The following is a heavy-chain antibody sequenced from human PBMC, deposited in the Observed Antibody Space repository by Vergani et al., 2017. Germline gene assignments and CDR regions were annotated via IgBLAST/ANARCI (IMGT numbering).Heavy chain of an antibody. Sequence: QVQLVESGGGVVQPGRSLRLSCAASGFTFSSYGMHWVRQAPGKGLEWVAVISYDGSNKYYADSVKGRFTISRDNSKNTLYLQMNSLRAEDTAVYYCAKASAYYDSSGYFYEPSCYYYYMDGWGKGTTVTVSS. CDR2: ISYDGSNK. J-gene: IGHJ6*03. D-gene: IGHD3-22*01. CDR1: GFTFSSYG. V-gene: IGHV3-30*18. CDR3: AKASAYYDSSGYFYEPSCYYYYMDG.